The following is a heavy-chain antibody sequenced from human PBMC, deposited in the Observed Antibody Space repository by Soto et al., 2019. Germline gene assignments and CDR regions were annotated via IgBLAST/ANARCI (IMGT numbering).Heavy chain of an antibody. CDR3: ASVWTGYTTSSPHFFDS. V-gene: IGHV1-18*01. D-gene: IGHD6-6*01. Sequence: QVQLVQSGAEVKTPGASVRVSCTASGYTFINYGITWVRHAPGQGLEWMGWISAYNGNTNYEDNLQDRITMTTDTSTSTVSMEVRNLISDDTAVFYCASVWTGYTTSSPHFFDSWRQGSLVTVS. CDR1: GYTFINYG. CDR2: ISAYNGNT. J-gene: IGHJ4*02.